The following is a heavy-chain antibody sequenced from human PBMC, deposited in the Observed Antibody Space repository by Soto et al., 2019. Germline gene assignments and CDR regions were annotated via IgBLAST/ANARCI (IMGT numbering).Heavy chain of an antibody. J-gene: IGHJ4*02. CDR1: GGSISSSDYY. Sequence: PSETLSLTCTVSGGSISSSDYYWSWIRQPPGKGLEWIGYIYSSGNTYYNPSLKSRLTISVDTSKNQFSLKLNSVTAADTALYYCARGLSAATAVTCYFDYWGQGTLVTVSS. CDR2: IYSSGNT. D-gene: IGHD6-25*01. CDR3: ARGLSAATAVTCYFDY. V-gene: IGHV4-31*03.